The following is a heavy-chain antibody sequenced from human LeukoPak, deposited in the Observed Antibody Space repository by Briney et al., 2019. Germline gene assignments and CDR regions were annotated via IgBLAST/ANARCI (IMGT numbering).Heavy chain of an antibody. Sequence: ASVKVSCKASGYTFTSYGISWVRQAPGQGLEWMGWISAYNGNTNYAQKLQGRVTMTTDTSTSTAYMELRSLRSDDTAVYFCARDSADCSGGSCYSAEYFQHWGQGTLVTVSS. CDR3: ARDSADCSGGSCYSAEYFQH. D-gene: IGHD2-15*01. CDR2: ISAYNGNT. CDR1: GYTFTSYG. V-gene: IGHV1-18*01. J-gene: IGHJ1*01.